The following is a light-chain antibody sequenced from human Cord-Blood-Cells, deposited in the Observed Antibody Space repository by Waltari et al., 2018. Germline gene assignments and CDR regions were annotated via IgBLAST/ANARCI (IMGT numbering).Light chain of an antibody. CDR3: QQYDNLPIT. CDR1: QDISNY. CDR2: DAS. Sequence: DIQMTQSPSSLSASVGDSDTITCQASQDISNYLNWYQQKPGKAPKLLIYDASNLETGVPSRFSGSGSGTDFTFTISSLQPEDIATYYCQQYDNLPITFGQGTRLEIK. J-gene: IGKJ5*01. V-gene: IGKV1-33*01.